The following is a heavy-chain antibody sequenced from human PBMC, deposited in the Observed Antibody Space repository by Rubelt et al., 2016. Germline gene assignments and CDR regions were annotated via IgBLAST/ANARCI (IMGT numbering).Heavy chain of an antibody. D-gene: IGHD3-10*01. CDR2: ISAYNGNV. J-gene: IGHJ4*02. CDR1: GYTFTSYG. CDR3: ARSLSYYDDY. Sequence: QVQLVQSGAEVKKPGASVKVSCKASGYTFTSYGISWVRQAPGQGLEWMGWISAYNGNVKYDMKVQGRVPMTRDTALSTADMELSSLRSDEPAVYYCARSLSYYDDYWGQGTLVTVSS. V-gene: IGHV1-18*01.